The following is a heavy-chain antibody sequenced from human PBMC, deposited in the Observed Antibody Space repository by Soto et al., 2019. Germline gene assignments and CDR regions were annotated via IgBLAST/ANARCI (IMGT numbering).Heavy chain of an antibody. V-gene: IGHV4-38-2*01. Sequence: SETLSLTCAVSGEYISNGYYWAWIRQPPGKWLEWIGSIFHSGSTYYNPSLKSRVSISLDTSKNQFSLKLSFVTAADTAMYYCARTKCSGGSCYSWSLDYWGQGTPVTVSS. CDR3: ARTKCSGGSCYSWSLDY. D-gene: IGHD2-15*01. CDR2: IFHSGST. J-gene: IGHJ4*02. CDR1: GEYISNGYY.